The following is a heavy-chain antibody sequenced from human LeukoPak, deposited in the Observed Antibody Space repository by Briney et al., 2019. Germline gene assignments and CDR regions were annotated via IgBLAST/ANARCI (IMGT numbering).Heavy chain of an antibody. CDR2: INPNSGGT. CDR1: GYTFTGYY. CDR3: AQNDFVVVPAALPNDAFDI. J-gene: IGHJ3*02. D-gene: IGHD2-2*02. V-gene: IGHV1-2*02. Sequence: ASVKVSCRASGYTFTGYYMHWVRQAPGQGLEWMGWINPNSGGTNYAQKLQGRVTMTRDTSISTAYMEPSRLRSDDTAVYYCAQNDFVVVPAALPNDAFDIWGQGTMVTVSS.